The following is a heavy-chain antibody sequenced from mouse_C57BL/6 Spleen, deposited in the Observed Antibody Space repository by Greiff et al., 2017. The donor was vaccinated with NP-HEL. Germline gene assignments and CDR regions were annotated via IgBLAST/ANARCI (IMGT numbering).Heavy chain of an antibody. V-gene: IGHV1-53*01. D-gene: IGHD1-1*01. CDR3: AVGDYGSSSWFAY. J-gene: IGHJ3*01. CDR2: INPSNGGT. Sequence: VQLQQPGTELVKPGASVKLSCKASGYTFTSYWMHWVKQRPGQGLEWIGNINPSNGGTNYNEKFKSKATLTVDKSSSTAYMQLSSLTSEDSAVSYCAVGDYGSSSWFAYWGQGTLVTVSA. CDR1: GYTFTSYW.